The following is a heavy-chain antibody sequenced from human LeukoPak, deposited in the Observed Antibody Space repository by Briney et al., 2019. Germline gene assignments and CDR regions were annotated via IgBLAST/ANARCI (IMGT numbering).Heavy chain of an antibody. CDR3: ATFGVVSRHWFDP. Sequence: SVKVSCKASGGTFSSYAISWVRQAPGQGLEWMGGIIPIFGTANYAQKFQGRVTITADESTSTAYMELSSLRSEDTAVYYCATFGVVSRHWFDPWGQGTLVTVSS. V-gene: IGHV1-69*13. CDR1: GGTFSSYA. CDR2: IIPIFGTA. D-gene: IGHD3-3*01. J-gene: IGHJ5*02.